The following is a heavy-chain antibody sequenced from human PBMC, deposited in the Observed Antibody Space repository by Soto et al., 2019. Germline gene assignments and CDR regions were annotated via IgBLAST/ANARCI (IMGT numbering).Heavy chain of an antibody. D-gene: IGHD6-13*01. CDR1: GFTVSSNY. CDR3: ARIKGYSSSWYRENYYYYGMDV. J-gene: IGHJ6*02. V-gene: IGHV3-53*01. CDR2: IYSGGST. Sequence: GGSLRLSCAASGFTVSSNYMSWVRQAPGKGLEWVSVIYSGGSTYYADSVKGRFTISRDNSKNTLYLQMNSLRAEDTAVYYCARIKGYSSSWYRENYYYYGMDVWGQGTTVTVSS.